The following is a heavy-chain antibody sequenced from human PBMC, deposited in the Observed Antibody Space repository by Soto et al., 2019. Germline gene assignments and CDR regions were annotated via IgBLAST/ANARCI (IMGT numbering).Heavy chain of an antibody. CDR2: INAGNGNT. J-gene: IGHJ4*02. CDR3: ARGHSSGWYFDY. V-gene: IGHV1-3*01. D-gene: IGHD6-19*01. CDR1: GYTFTSSA. Sequence: QVQLVQSGAEVKKPGASGKVSCKASGYTFTSSAMQWVRQVPGQMLEWMGWINAGNGNTKYSQKFQDRVTITRYTSASTAYMELSSMRSDDTAVYYCARGHSSGWYFDYWGQGTLVTVSS.